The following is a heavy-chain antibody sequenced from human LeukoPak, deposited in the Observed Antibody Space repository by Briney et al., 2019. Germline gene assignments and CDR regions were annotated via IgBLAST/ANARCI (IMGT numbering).Heavy chain of an antibody. CDR2: IYHSGST. CDR3: ARKLTAAPCHFDY. Sequence: SETLSLTCAVSGGSISNITNSNWWSWVRQPPGKGLEWIGEIYHSGSTNYNPSLKSRVTISVDKSKNQFSLKLTSVTAADTAVYYCARKLTAAPCHFDYWGQGTLVTVSS. V-gene: IGHV4-4*02. D-gene: IGHD6-25*01. CDR1: GGSISNITNSNW. J-gene: IGHJ4*02.